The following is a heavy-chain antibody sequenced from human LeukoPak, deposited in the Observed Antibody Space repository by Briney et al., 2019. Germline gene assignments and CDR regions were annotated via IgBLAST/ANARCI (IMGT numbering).Heavy chain of an antibody. D-gene: IGHD1-14*01. Sequence: GGSLRLSCAASGFTFGNSWVHWVRQAPGKGLVWVSLINADGSTATYADSVKGRSTISRDNARNTLSLQMNSLTIEDTAVYYCVVVVEPPDSDGFDVWGQGTMITVSS. J-gene: IGHJ3*01. CDR2: INADGSTA. CDR3: VVVVEPPDSDGFDV. CDR1: GFTFGNSW. V-gene: IGHV3-74*01.